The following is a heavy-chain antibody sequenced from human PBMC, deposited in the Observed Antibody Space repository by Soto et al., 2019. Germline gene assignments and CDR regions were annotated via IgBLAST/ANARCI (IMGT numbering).Heavy chain of an antibody. V-gene: IGHV4-30-2*01. Sequence: PSETLSLTCAVSGASISSGGYSWSWIRQPPGKGLEWIGYIYHGGSTYYNPSLKSRVTISVDMSKNQFSLKLNSVTAADTAVYYCVRGLGLWGQGTLVTVSS. CDR1: GASISSGGYS. CDR2: IYHGGST. J-gene: IGHJ5*02. CDR3: VRGLGL.